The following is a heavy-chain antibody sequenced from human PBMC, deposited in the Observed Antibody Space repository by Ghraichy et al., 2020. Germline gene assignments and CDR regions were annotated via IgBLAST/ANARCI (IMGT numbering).Heavy chain of an antibody. CDR3: SRDGGIAANDY. CDR2: ISTSEYTS. Sequence: GGSLRLSCAASGFSFRVHSMNWVRQAPGKGLEWLASISTSEYTSYADSVKGRFTISRDDAKSSLYLKMSSLRAEDTAIYYCSRDGGIAANDYWGQGTLVTVSS. J-gene: IGHJ4*02. D-gene: IGHD6-25*01. CDR1: GFSFRVHS. V-gene: IGHV3-69-1*02.